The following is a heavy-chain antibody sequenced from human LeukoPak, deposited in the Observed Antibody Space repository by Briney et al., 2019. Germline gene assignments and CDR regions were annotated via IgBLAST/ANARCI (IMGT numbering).Heavy chain of an antibody. V-gene: IGHV3-15*01. CDR2: IKSKTDGGTT. J-gene: IGHJ4*02. D-gene: IGHD7-27*01. CDR1: GFTFSNAW. Sequence: GVSLRLSCAASGFTFSNAWMSWVRQTPGKGLEWVGRIKSKTDGGTTDYAAPVKGRFTISRDDSKNTLYLQMNSLKTEDTAVYYCTTDLGLNYYFDYWGQGTLVTVSS. CDR3: TTDLGLNYYFDY.